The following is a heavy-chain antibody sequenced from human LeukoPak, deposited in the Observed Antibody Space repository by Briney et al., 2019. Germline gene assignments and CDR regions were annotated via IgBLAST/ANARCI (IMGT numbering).Heavy chain of an antibody. Sequence: SETLSLTCTVSGGSISSGSYYWSWIRQPAGKGLEWIGHIYTSGSTIYNPSLKSRVTISVDTSKNQVSLKLSSVTAADTAVYYCATSRFSGGLGRFDPWGQGTLVTVSS. D-gene: IGHD3-10*01. CDR1: GGSISSGSYY. CDR3: ATSRFSGGLGRFDP. J-gene: IGHJ5*02. V-gene: IGHV4-61*09. CDR2: IYTSGST.